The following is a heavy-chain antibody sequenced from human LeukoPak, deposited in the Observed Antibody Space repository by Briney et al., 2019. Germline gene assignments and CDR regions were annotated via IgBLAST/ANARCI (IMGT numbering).Heavy chain of an antibody. CDR2: IYPGDSDT. Sequence: GESLKISCKGSGYNFTNYWVGWVRQMPEKGLEWMGFIYPGDSDTRYGPSFQGRVTISADKSISTAFLQWSSLKASDTAMYYCARLEVTYSVSPFDYWGQGTLVAVSS. V-gene: IGHV5-51*01. D-gene: IGHD5-18*01. CDR3: ARLEVTYSVSPFDY. CDR1: GYNFTNYW. J-gene: IGHJ4*02.